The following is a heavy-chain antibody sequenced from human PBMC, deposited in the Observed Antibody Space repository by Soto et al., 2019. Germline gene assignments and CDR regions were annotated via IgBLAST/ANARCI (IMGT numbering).Heavy chain of an antibody. D-gene: IGHD6-19*01. CDR2: IYYSGST. J-gene: IGHJ4*02. CDR1: GGSISSSSYY. V-gene: IGHV4-39*01. Sequence: KTSETLSLTCTVSGGSISSSSYYWGWIRQPPGKGLEWIGSIYYSGSTYYNPSLKSRVTISVDTSKNQFSLKLSSVTAADTAVYYCARRGSSGWYGGFDYWGQGTLVTVSS. CDR3: ARRGSSGWYGGFDY.